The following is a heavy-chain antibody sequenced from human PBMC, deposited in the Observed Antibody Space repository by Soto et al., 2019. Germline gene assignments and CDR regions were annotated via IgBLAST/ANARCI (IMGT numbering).Heavy chain of an antibody. J-gene: IGHJ4*02. Sequence: SGPTLVNPTQTLTLTCTFSGFSLSTSGVGVGWIRQPPGKALEWLALIYWNDDKRYSPSLKSRLTITKDTSKNQVVLTMTNMDPVDTATYYCAHSRPSYYYGSGSYGYYFDYWGQGTLVTVSS. D-gene: IGHD3-10*01. V-gene: IGHV2-5*01. CDR2: IYWNDDK. CDR3: AHSRPSYYYGSGSYGYYFDY. CDR1: GFSLSTSGVG.